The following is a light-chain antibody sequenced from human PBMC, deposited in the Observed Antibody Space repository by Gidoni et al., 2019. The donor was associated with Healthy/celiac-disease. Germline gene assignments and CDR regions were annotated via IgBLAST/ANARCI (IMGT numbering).Light chain of an antibody. CDR2: AAS. V-gene: IGKV1-39*01. J-gene: IGKJ1*01. Sequence: DIQMTQSPSSLSASVGDRVTITCRASQSISSYLNWYQQTPGKAPKLLIYAASSLQSGVPSRFSGSGSGTDFTLTISSLQPEDFATYYCQQSYSTRRTFGQGTKVEIK. CDR3: QQSYSTRRT. CDR1: QSISSY.